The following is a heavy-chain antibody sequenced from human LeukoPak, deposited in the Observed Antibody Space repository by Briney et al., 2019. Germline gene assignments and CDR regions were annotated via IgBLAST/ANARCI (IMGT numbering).Heavy chain of an antibody. CDR1: GGSFSGYY. CDR2: INHSGST. D-gene: IGHD7-27*01. Sequence: SETLPLTCAVYGGSFSGYYWSWIRQPPGKGLEWIGEINHSGSTNYNPSPKSRVTISVDTSKNQFSLKLSSVTAADTAVYYCAGTGDSDGIFDYWGQGTLVTVSS. J-gene: IGHJ4*02. CDR3: AGTGDSDGIFDY. V-gene: IGHV4-34*01.